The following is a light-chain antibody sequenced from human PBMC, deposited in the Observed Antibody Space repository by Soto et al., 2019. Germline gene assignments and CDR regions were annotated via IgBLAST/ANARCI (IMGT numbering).Light chain of an antibody. V-gene: IGKV3-15*01. CDR3: QQYNKWPGT. CDR1: ETVNKN. CDR2: GAS. Sequence: VMTQSPATLSVSPGERTTLSCRASETVNKNLAWYQQQQGQAPRLLMFGASTRATGIPARFSGGGSGTDFILTITSLQSEDFAVYYCQQYNKWPGTFGQGTKVEI. J-gene: IGKJ1*01.